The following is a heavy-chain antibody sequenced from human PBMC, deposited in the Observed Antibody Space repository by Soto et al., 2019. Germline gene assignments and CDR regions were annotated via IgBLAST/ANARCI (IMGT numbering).Heavy chain of an antibody. J-gene: IGHJ4*02. D-gene: IGHD3-3*02. CDR3: ARNSEHFDY. V-gene: IGHV3-11*01. Sequence: QVHLVESGGGLVKPGGSLRLSCAASGFTLSDYYMSWFRQAPWKGLEWVSYISSSSRTIYYADSLRGRFTISGDNAENSVYLQMNSLRAEDTALYYCARNSEHFDYWGQGIMVTVSS. CDR1: GFTLSDYY. CDR2: ISSSSRTI.